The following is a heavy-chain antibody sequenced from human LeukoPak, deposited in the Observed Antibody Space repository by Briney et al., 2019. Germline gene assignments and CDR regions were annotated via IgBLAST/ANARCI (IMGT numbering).Heavy chain of an antibody. D-gene: IGHD7-27*01. CDR1: GFTFSSNA. J-gene: IGHJ4*02. CDR2: ISSNGGST. V-gene: IGHV3-64*01. CDR3: ARGVWAFDY. Sequence: PGGSLRLSCAASGFTFSSNAMYWVRQAPGKGLEYVSGISSNGGSTYHANSVKGRFTISRDNSKNTLYLQMGSLRAEDMAVYYCARGVWAFDYWAEGPLVTVSS.